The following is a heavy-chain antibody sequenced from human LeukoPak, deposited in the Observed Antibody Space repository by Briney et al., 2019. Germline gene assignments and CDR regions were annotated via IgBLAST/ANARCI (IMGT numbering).Heavy chain of an antibody. CDR2: ISGRGGST. D-gene: IGHD3-10*01. CDR3: AKDRQNYYRSGYYFDY. CDR1: GFTFSSYV. V-gene: IGHV3-23*01. Sequence: GGSLRLSCAASGFTFSSYVMIWVRQAPGRGLEWVSSISGRGGSTYYADFVKGRLTIFRDVSKNTLYLEMNSLRAEDTAVYYCAKDRQNYYRSGYYFDYWGQGTLVTVSS. J-gene: IGHJ4*02.